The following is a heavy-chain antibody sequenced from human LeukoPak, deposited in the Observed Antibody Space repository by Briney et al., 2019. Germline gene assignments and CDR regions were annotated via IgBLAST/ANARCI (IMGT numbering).Heavy chain of an antibody. V-gene: IGHV4-61*05. D-gene: IGHD5-24*01. J-gene: IGHJ4*02. Sequence: SETLSLTCTVSGGSISSSSYYWGWIRQPPGKGLEWIGYVYYSGTTNYKPSLKSRVTISVDTSKNQFSLKVSSVTAADTAVYYCARGCGDGYNSVLCAFGYWGQGTLVTVSS. CDR2: VYYSGTT. CDR3: ARGCGDGYNSVLCAFGY. CDR1: GGSISSSSYY.